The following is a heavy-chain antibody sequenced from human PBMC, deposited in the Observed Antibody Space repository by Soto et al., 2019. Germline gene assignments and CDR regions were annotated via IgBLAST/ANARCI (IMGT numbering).Heavy chain of an antibody. CDR1: GFTFNIYA. CDR2: ISFDGTKE. Sequence: GSLRLSCAASGFTFNIYALHWVRQAPGKGLEWVAVISFDGTKEYYSDSVKGRFTIFRDNLKNTLYLQMNNLRVEDAALYFCAREDDYGYRYINYGLDVWGQGTTVTVSS. J-gene: IGHJ6*02. D-gene: IGHD4-17*01. CDR3: AREDDYGYRYINYGLDV. V-gene: IGHV3-30-3*01.